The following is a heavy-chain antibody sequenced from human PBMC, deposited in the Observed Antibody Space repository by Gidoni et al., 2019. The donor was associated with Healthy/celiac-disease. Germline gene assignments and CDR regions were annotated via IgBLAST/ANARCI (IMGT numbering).Heavy chain of an antibody. Sequence: EVQLVESGGGLVQPGGSLRLSCAASGFTFSSYAMSWVRQAPGKGLEWVSAISGSCGSTYYADSVKGRFTISRDNSKNTLYLQMNSLRAEDTAVYYCATPNSSGYYLEGAFDIWGQGTMVTVSS. V-gene: IGHV3-23*04. CDR1: GFTFSSYA. CDR3: ATPNSSGYYLEGAFDI. D-gene: IGHD3-22*01. CDR2: ISGSCGST. J-gene: IGHJ3*02.